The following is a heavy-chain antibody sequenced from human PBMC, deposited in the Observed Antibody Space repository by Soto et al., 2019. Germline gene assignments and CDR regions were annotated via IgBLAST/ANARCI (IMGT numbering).Heavy chain of an antibody. D-gene: IGHD6-13*01. Sequence: PGGSLRLSCAASGFTVSSNYMSWVRQAPGKGLEWVAIIYSAGSTYYADSVKGRFTVSRDNSKNTLYLQMNSLRAEDTAVYYCARDQSTSWYVNYSGMDVWGHGTTVTVSS. CDR1: GFTVSSNY. J-gene: IGHJ6*02. CDR3: ARDQSTSWYVNYSGMDV. V-gene: IGHV3-53*01. CDR2: IYSAGST.